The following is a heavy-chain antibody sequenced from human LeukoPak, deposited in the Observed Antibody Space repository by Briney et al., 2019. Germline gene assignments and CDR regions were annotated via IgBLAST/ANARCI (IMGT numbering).Heavy chain of an antibody. J-gene: IGHJ6*02. Sequence: SETLSLTCTVSGGSISSYYWSWIRQPPGKGLEWSGYIYYSGSTNYNPSLKSRVTISVDTSKNQFSLKLSSVTAADTAVYYCARRRIVATTANYYYYGMDVWGQGTTVTVSS. CDR1: GGSISSYY. CDR3: ARRRIVATTANYYYYGMDV. V-gene: IGHV4-59*08. D-gene: IGHD5-12*01. CDR2: IYYSGST.